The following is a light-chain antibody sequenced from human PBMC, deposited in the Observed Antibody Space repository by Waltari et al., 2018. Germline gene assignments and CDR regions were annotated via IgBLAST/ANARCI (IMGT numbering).Light chain of an antibody. CDR1: QSIGDN. J-gene: IGKJ2*01. Sequence: EIVVTQSPATLSVSPGERATLYCRASQSIGDNLAWYQQKPGQAPKLLIFSAYARLPGIPDRFRGSGSGTQFTLTISSLQSEDFAVYYCQQCYDWPPYTFGQGTKLEI. V-gene: IGKV3-15*01. CDR3: QQCYDWPPYT. CDR2: SAY.